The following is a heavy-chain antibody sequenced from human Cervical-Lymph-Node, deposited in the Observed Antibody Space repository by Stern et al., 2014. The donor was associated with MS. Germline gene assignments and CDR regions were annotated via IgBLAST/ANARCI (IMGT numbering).Heavy chain of an antibody. CDR1: GFTFSTYA. D-gene: IGHD4-23*01. V-gene: IGHV3-30*18. J-gene: IGHJ4*02. CDR3: TKDMKMRNSHYFDS. CDR2: ISYDGSIG. Sequence: QVQLVESGGGLVQPWKSLRLSCAASGFTFSTYAMDLVRQPPGTGLERVALISYDGSIGYDAGSETGRFTISRDNSKNTLYLQLNSLRPEDTAVYFCTKDMKMRNSHYFDSWGQGTLVTVSS.